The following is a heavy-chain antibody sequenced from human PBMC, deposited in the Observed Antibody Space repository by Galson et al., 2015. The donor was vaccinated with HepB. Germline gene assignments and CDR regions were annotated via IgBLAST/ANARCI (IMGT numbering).Heavy chain of an antibody. CDR2: ISDEGSRT. J-gene: IGHJ4*02. CDR3: ARDDGSGWSLDY. D-gene: IGHD6-19*01. Sequence: SLRLSCAASGFTFSNFWMHWVRQAPGKGLVWVSRISDEGSRTNYADSVEGRFTVSRDNARNTLFLQMNSLTTEDTAVYYCARDDGSGWSLDYWGQGTLVTVSS. V-gene: IGHV3-74*01. CDR1: GFTFSNFW.